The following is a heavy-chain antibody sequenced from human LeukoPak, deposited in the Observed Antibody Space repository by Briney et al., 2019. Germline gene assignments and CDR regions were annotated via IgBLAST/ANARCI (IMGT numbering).Heavy chain of an antibody. D-gene: IGHD3-22*01. Sequence: SETLSLTCTVSGGSISSYYWSWIRQPPGKGLEWIGYIYYSGSTNYNPSLKSRVTISVDTSKNQFSLKLSSVTAEDTAVYYCARGRWLLVDYWGQGTLVTVSS. CDR1: GGSISSYY. CDR3: ARGRWLLVDY. V-gene: IGHV4-59*01. J-gene: IGHJ4*02. CDR2: IYYSGST.